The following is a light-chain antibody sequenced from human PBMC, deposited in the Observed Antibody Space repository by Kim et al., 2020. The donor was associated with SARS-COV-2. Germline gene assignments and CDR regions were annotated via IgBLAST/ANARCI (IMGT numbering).Light chain of an antibody. Sequence: ASVGDRITITCRASQTIRSWLAWYQQKPGEPPKLLIYRASILQRGVPSRFSGSGSGTEFTLSISSLQPDDFATYYCQQYDDYPMYTFGQGTKLEI. CDR2: RAS. J-gene: IGKJ2*01. V-gene: IGKV1-5*03. CDR1: QTIRSW. CDR3: QQYDDYPMYT.